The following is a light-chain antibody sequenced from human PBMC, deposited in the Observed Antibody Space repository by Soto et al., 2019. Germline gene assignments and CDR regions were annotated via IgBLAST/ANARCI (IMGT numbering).Light chain of an antibody. CDR1: QSVRRSY. J-gene: IGKJ2*01. CDR2: GAS. CDR3: QQYVNSTRT. V-gene: IGKV3-20*01. Sequence: EIVLTQFPGTLPLSPGERATLSCRASQSVRRSYLAWYQQKSGQAPRLLIYGASSRATGIPDRFSGSGSGTDFTLTISRLEPEDFAVYYCQQYVNSTRTFGQGTKVDIK.